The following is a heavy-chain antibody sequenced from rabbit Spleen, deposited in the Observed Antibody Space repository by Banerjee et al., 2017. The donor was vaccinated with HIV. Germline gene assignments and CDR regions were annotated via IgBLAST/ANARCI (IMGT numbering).Heavy chain of an antibody. Sequence: QSLEESGGDLVQPGASLTLTCTASGFSFSSSYWPCWVRQAPGKGPEWIACMRNADGSTYYANWPKGRFTISKTSSTTVTLQMTSLTAADTATYFCARNYVNAFDPWGPGTLVTVS. CDR1: GFSFSSSYW. CDR3: ARNYVNAFDP. D-gene: IGHD1-1*01. J-gene: IGHJ2*01. V-gene: IGHV1S40*01. CDR2: MRNADGST.